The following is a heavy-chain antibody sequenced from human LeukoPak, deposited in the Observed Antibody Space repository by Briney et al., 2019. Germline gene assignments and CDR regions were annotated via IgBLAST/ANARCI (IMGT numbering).Heavy chain of an antibody. CDR2: INHSGST. Sequence: GSLRLSCAASGFTFSSYAMSWIRQPPGKGLEWIGEINHSGSTNHNPSLKSRVTISVDTSKNQFSLKLNSVTAADTAVYYCANRTNDAFDIWGQGTMVTVSS. J-gene: IGHJ3*02. CDR1: GFTFSSYA. D-gene: IGHD1-14*01. V-gene: IGHV4-34*08. CDR3: ANRTNDAFDI.